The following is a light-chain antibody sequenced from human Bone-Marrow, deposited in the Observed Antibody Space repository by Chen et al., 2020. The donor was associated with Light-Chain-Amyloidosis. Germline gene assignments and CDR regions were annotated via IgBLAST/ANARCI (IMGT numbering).Light chain of an antibody. V-gene: IGLV3-25*03. J-gene: IGLJ2*01. CDR3: QSADSSGTSEVI. Sequence: SYELTQPPSVSVSPGQTARITCSGDDLPTKYAYWYQQKPGQAPVLVIHRDTERPSGFSERFSGSSSGTPPTLTISGVQAEDEAAYHCQSADSSGTSEVIFGGGTKLTVL. CDR1: DLPTKY. CDR2: RDT.